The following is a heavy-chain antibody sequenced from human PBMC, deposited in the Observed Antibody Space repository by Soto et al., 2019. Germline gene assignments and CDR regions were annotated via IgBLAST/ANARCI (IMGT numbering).Heavy chain of an antibody. Sequence: PSETLSLTCTVSNGSTTSDSWSWIRQPPGKRLEWIGYVYYNGVTNYNPSLKSRVTISLETSLNQFSLKLSSVTAADTAVYYCARRSRSSSGWYFFEYLGQGTLVKVSS. J-gene: IGHJ4*02. CDR3: ARRSRSSSGWYFFEY. D-gene: IGHD6-19*01. V-gene: IGHV4-59*13. CDR2: VYYNGVT. CDR1: NGSTTSDS.